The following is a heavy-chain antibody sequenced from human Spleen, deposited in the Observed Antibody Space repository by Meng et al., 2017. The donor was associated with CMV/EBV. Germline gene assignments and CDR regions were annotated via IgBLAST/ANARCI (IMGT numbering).Heavy chain of an antibody. Sequence: SETLSLTCTVSGGSVSSDSYYWSWIRQTPGKGLEWIGYVYIYHSGSTNYNPSLKSRVTISLDTSRNEFSLRLSSVTAADTAVYYCARSVTGDISYYYFDYWGQGRLVTVSS. CDR2: IYHSGST. J-gene: IGHJ4*02. CDR1: GGSVSSDSYY. CDR3: ARSVTGDISYYYFDY. V-gene: IGHV4-61*01. D-gene: IGHD1-26*01.